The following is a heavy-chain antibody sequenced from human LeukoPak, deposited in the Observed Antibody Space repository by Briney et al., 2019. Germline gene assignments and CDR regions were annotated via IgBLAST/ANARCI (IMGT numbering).Heavy chain of an antibody. J-gene: IGHJ4*02. CDR2: ISSSSSYI. V-gene: IGHV3-21*01. Sequence: GGSLRLSCAASGFTFSSYSMNWVRQAPGKGLEWVSSISSSSSYIYYADSVKGRFTISRDNAKNSLYLQMNSLRAEDTAVYYCAKDSYTYYYDSSGYSDFDYWGQGTLVTVSS. CDR1: GFTFSSYS. CDR3: AKDSYTYYYDSSGYSDFDY. D-gene: IGHD3-22*01.